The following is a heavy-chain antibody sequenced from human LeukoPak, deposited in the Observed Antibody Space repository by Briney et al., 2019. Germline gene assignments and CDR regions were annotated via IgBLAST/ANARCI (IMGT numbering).Heavy chain of an antibody. D-gene: IGHD3-22*01. Sequence: GASVKVSCKASGYTFTSYGISWVRQAPGQGLEWMGWISAYHGNTYYAQKLQGRVTLTTDTSTNTAYMELRSLRSDDTAVYYCARDLYYYDSSGDHDVFYIWGQGTMVTVSS. V-gene: IGHV1-18*01. CDR3: ARDLYYYDSSGDHDVFYI. CDR1: GYTFTSYG. CDR2: ISAYHGNT. J-gene: IGHJ3*02.